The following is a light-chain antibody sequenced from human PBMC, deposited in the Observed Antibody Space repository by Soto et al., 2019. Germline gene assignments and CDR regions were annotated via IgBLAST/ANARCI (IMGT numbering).Light chain of an antibody. CDR1: QSVTTY. V-gene: IGKV3-11*01. Sequence: EIVLTQSPATLSLSPGERATLSCRASQSVTTYLAWYQQKPGQAPRLLIYDASNRATGIPARFSGSGSGTDFTLTISSLEPEDFAVYYCQQRSGWTPRNTFGQGTKMEIK. CDR3: QQRSGWTPRNT. J-gene: IGKJ2*01. CDR2: DAS.